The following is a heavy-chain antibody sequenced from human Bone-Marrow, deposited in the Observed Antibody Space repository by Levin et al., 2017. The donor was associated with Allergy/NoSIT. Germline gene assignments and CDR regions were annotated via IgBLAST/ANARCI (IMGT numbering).Heavy chain of an antibody. CDR2: ISNDGTNT. D-gene: IGHD6-19*01. J-gene: IGHJ6*02. CDR3: ARGDEAAVAGSYYYGMDV. Sequence: SCAASGFTFKNYEMHWVRQAPGKGMEWVAVISNDGTNTFYADSVKGRFTISRDNSKNTMYLQMNSLRPDDTSVYYCARGDEAAVAGSYYYGMDVWGQGTTVSVSS. CDR1: GFTFKNYE. V-gene: IGHV3-30-3*01.